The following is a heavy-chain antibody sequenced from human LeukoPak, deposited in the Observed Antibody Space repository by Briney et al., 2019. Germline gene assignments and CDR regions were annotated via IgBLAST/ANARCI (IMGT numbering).Heavy chain of an antibody. CDR1: GGSISSYY. D-gene: IGHD1-26*01. CDR3: ARGRRELNFDY. V-gene: IGHV4-59*12. Sequence: KSSETLSLTCTVSGGSISSYYWSWIRQPPGKGLEWIGYIYYSGSTNYNPSLKSRVTISVDTSKNQFSLKLSSVTAADTAVYYCARGRRELNFDYWGQGTLVTVSS. J-gene: IGHJ4*02. CDR2: IYYSGST.